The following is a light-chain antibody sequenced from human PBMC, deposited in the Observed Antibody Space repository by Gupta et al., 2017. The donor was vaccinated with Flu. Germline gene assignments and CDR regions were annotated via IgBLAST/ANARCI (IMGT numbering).Light chain of an antibody. J-gene: IGKJ2*01. V-gene: IGKV3-20*01. CDR3: QYQGT. Sequence: DIVLAQSPGTLSLSPGEGATLPCRASQSVISNYLAWYQQKPGQAPRLLIFGASSRATGIPDRFSGSGSGTDFTLTISRLEPEDFAVYYCQYQGTFGQGTKLEIK. CDR2: GAS. CDR1: QSVISNY.